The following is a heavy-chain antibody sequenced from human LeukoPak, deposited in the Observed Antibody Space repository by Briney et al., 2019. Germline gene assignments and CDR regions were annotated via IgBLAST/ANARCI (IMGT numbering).Heavy chain of an antibody. Sequence: GASVKVSCKASGYTFTSYAMNWVRQAPGQGLEWMGWINTNTGNPTYAQGFTGRFVFSLDTSVNTAYLQISSLKAEDTAVYYCARTSSSWYPAYWFDPWGQGTLVTVSS. CDR3: ARTSSSWYPAYWFDP. CDR1: GYTFTSYA. CDR2: INTNTGNP. D-gene: IGHD6-13*01. V-gene: IGHV7-4-1*02. J-gene: IGHJ5*02.